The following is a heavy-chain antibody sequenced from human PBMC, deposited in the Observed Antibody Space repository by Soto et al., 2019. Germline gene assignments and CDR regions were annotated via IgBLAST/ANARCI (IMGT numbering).Heavy chain of an antibody. Sequence: GASVKVSCKASGGTFSSYAISWVRQAPGKGLEWMGGFDPEDGETIYAQRFQGRVTMTVDTSIDTAYMELSSLRSEDTAVYYCATVTGENYYYGLDVWGQGTTVTV. CDR1: GGTFSSYA. V-gene: IGHV1-24*01. CDR2: FDPEDGET. D-gene: IGHD7-27*01. CDR3: ATVTGENYYYGLDV. J-gene: IGHJ6*02.